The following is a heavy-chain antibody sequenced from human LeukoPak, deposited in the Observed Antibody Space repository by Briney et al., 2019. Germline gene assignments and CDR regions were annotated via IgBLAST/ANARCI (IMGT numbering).Heavy chain of an antibody. CDR3: ASEDVDTAMTHLDY. V-gene: IGHV1-69*04. Sequence: SVKVSCKASGYTFTSYAMHWVRQAPGQRLEWMGRIIPILGIANYAQKFQGRVTITADKSTSTAYMELSSLRSEDTAVYYCASEDVDTAMTHLDYWGQGTLVTVSS. CDR2: IIPILGIA. D-gene: IGHD5-18*01. J-gene: IGHJ4*02. CDR1: GYTFTSYA.